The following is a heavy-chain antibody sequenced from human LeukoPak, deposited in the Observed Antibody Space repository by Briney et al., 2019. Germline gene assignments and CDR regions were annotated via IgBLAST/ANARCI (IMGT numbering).Heavy chain of an antibody. Sequence: PSETLSLTCAVYGGSFSGYYWSWIRQPPGKGLEWIGEINHSGSTNYNPSLKSRVTISVDTSKNQLSLKLSSVTAADTAVYYCAILTYYYDSSGSNWFDPWGQGTLVTVSS. D-gene: IGHD3-22*01. V-gene: IGHV4-34*01. J-gene: IGHJ5*02. CDR1: GGSFSGYY. CDR2: INHSGST. CDR3: AILTYYYDSSGSNWFDP.